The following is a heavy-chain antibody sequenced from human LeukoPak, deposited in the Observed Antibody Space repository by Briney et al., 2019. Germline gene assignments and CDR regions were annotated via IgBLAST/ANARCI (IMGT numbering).Heavy chain of an antibody. J-gene: IGHJ4*02. CDR1: GFTFNNYA. CDR3: AKEQDNLLLLSHFDA. CDR2: VSGDGQRT. Sequence: PGGSLRVSCAGSGFTFNNYAVNWVRQAPGKGLQWVAAVSGDGQRTFYADSVKGRFTIFRDNSMNTLSLQMNSLRADDTALYYCAKEQDNLLLLSHFDAWGQGILVTVSA. V-gene: IGHV3-23*01. D-gene: IGHD1-14*01.